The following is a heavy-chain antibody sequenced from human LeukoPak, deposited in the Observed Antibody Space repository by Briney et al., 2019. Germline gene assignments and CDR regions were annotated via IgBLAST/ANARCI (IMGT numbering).Heavy chain of an antibody. D-gene: IGHD6-13*01. CDR2: INTNTGNP. V-gene: IGHV7-4-1*02. Sequence: ASVKVSCKASGYTFTLYYIHWVRQAPGQGLEWMGWINTNTGNPTYAQGFTGRFVFSLDTSVSTAYLQISSLKAEDTAVYYCARGVGSSWAYWGQGTLVTVSS. CDR1: GYTFTLYY. CDR3: ARGVGSSWAY. J-gene: IGHJ4*02.